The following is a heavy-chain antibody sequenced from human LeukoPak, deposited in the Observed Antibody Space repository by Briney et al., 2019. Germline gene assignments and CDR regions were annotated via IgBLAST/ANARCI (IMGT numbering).Heavy chain of an antibody. CDR2: MNPNSGNT. V-gene: IGHV1-8*01. Sequence: ASVKVSCKASGYTFTSYDINWVRQATGQGLEWMGWMNPNSGNTGYAQKFQGRVTMTRNTSISTAYMELSSLRSDDTAVYYCARDYLGRTYYDFWSGSNWFDPWGQGTLVTVSS. D-gene: IGHD3-3*01. J-gene: IGHJ5*02. CDR1: GYTFTSYD. CDR3: ARDYLGRTYYDFWSGSNWFDP.